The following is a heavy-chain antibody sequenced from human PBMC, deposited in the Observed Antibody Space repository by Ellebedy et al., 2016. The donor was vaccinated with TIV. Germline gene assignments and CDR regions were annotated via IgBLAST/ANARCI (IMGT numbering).Heavy chain of an antibody. J-gene: IGHJ4*02. Sequence: GGSLRLXCAASGLTFSSHRMHWVRQAPGKGLEWVSSISSSTYIHYADSVKGRFTISRDNAKNSLYLQMNTVRAEDTAMYYCARDHGYHYDYWGQGTPVTVSS. D-gene: IGHD1-1*01. CDR1: GLTFSSHR. CDR2: ISSSTYI. CDR3: ARDHGYHYDY. V-gene: IGHV3-21*01.